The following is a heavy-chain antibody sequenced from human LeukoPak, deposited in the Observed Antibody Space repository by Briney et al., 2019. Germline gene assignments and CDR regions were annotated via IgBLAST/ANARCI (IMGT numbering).Heavy chain of an antibody. CDR1: GYTFTGYY. V-gene: IGHV1-2*02. D-gene: IGHD5-18*01. Sequence: GASVKVSCKASGYTFTGYYMHWVRQAPGQGLEWMGWINPNSGGTNYAQKFQGRVTMTRDTSISPAYMELSRLRSDDTAVYYCARLPGYSDGSDYWGQGTLVTVSS. J-gene: IGHJ4*02. CDR3: ARLPGYSDGSDY. CDR2: INPNSGGT.